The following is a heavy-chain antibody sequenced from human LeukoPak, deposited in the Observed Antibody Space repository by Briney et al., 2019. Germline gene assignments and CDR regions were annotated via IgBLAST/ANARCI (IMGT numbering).Heavy chain of an antibody. J-gene: IGHJ4*02. V-gene: IGHV3-48*01. Sequence: GGSLRLSCVASGYPFSSYSMNWIRQAPGKGLEWVSYISVSGGVRSYADSVKGRFTISRDNSKNTLYLQMNSLRAEDTAVYYCARESRGYSYGPGAFDYWGQGTLVTVSS. CDR1: GYPFSSYS. CDR2: ISVSGGVR. D-gene: IGHD5-18*01. CDR3: ARESRGYSYGPGAFDY.